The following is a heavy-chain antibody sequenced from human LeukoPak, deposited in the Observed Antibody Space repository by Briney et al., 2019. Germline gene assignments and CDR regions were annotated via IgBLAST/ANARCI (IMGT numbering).Heavy chain of an antibody. Sequence: PGGSLRLSCTASGFTFSNYEMNWVRQAAGKGLEWISSISSSGSTIDYADSVKGRFTISRDNAKNSLYLQINSLRAEDTAVYYCRTLYDSRGYQSDYWGQGTLVTVSS. CDR3: RTLYDSRGYQSDY. D-gene: IGHD3-22*01. CDR2: ISSSGSTI. J-gene: IGHJ4*02. CDR1: GFTFSNYE. V-gene: IGHV3-48*03.